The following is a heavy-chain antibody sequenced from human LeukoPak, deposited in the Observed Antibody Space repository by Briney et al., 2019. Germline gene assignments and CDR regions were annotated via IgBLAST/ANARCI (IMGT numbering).Heavy chain of an antibody. J-gene: IGHJ4*02. Sequence: GGSLRLSCAASGFTFSSYAMSWVRQAPGKGLEWVSAISGSGGSTYYADSVKDRFTISRDNSKNTQYLQMNSLRAEDTAVYYCAKARGGYYSNFDYWGQGTLVTVSS. CDR3: AKARGGYYSNFDY. V-gene: IGHV3-23*01. CDR2: ISGSGGST. D-gene: IGHD3-22*01. CDR1: GFTFSSYA.